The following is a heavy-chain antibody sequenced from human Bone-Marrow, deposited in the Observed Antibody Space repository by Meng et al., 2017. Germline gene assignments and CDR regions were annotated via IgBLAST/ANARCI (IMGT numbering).Heavy chain of an antibody. D-gene: IGHD5-18*01. CDR1: GGSFSGYY. CDR2: INHSGST. Sequence: QVQLQKWGEGMLKPSATLSLPCAVYGGSFSGYYWSWIRQPPGKGLEWIGEINHSGSTNYNPSLKSRVTISVDTSKNQFSLKLSSVTAADTAVYYCARTRGYSYGYYGYWGQGTLVTVSS. CDR3: ARTRGYSYGYYGY. V-gene: IGHV4-34*01. J-gene: IGHJ4*02.